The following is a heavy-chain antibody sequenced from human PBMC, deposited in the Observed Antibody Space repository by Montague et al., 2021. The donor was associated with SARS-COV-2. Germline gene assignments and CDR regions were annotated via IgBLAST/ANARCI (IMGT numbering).Heavy chain of an antibody. V-gene: IGHV4-34*01. Sequence: SDILSLTRAVYGGSFSGYYWSWIRQPPGKGLEWIGEINHSGSTNXNPSLKGRVTISVDTSKNQFSLKLSSVTAADTAVYYCARGPRITMIVVVITDIWFDPWGQGTLVTVSS. CDR3: ARGPRITMIVVVITDIWFDP. J-gene: IGHJ5*02. CDR2: INHSGST. CDR1: GGSFSGYY. D-gene: IGHD3-22*01.